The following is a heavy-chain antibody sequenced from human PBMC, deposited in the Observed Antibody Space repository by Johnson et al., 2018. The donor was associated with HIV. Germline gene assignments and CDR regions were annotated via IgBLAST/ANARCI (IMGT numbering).Heavy chain of an antibody. CDR3: AREGDSSSWLKFDI. J-gene: IGHJ3*02. Sequence: VQLVESGGGVVQPGRSLRLSCAASGFTFSSYAMHWVRQAPGKGLEWVSYLSSSGSPIYYADSVNGRFTISRDNAKNSLYLQMNSLRAEDTAVYYCAREGDSSSWLKFDIWGQGTMVTVSS. CDR1: GFTFSSYA. D-gene: IGHD6-13*01. CDR2: LSSSGSPI. V-gene: IGHV3-48*04.